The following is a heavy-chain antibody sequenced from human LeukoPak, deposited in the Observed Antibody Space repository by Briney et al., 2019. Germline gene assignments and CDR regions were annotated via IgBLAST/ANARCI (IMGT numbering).Heavy chain of an antibody. J-gene: IGHJ4*02. Sequence: SVKVSCKASGGTFSSYAISWVRQAPGQGLKWMGRIIPIFGTANYAQKFQGRVTITTDESTSTAYMELSSLRSEDTAVYYCARDSSGYYHHYFDYWGQGTLVTVSS. D-gene: IGHD3-22*01. CDR1: GGTFSSYA. V-gene: IGHV1-69*05. CDR2: IIPIFGTA. CDR3: ARDSSGYYHHYFDY.